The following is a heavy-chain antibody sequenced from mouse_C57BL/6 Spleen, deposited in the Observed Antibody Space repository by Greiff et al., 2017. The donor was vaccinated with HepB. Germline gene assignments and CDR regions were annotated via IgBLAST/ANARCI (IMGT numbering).Heavy chain of an antibody. J-gene: IGHJ2*01. CDR1: GYTFTDYN. CDR3: AREGFGRGGVFDF. V-gene: IGHV1-18*01. Sequence: EVQLQQSGPELVKPGASVKIPCKASGYTFTDYNMDWVKQSHGKSLEWIGDINPNNGGTIYNQKLKGKATLTVDKSTSTAYMELRSLTSEDTAVYYLAREGFGRGGVFDFWGQGTTLTVSS. CDR2: INPNNGGT.